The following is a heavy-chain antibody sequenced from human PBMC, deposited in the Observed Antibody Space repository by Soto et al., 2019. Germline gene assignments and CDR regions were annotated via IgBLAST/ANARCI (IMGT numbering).Heavy chain of an antibody. CDR3: ARRGGYHACDI. CDR2: SYYSGST. D-gene: IGHD3-10*01. J-gene: IGHJ3*02. Sequence: QVQLQESGPGLVKPSETLSLTCTVSGGSISSYYWSWIRQTPGKGLEWIGYSYYSGSTNYKPSLNCRVIISVETSKNQFSLKLSSVSAADTAVYYCARRGGYHACDIWGQGTMVTVSS. CDR1: GGSISSYY. V-gene: IGHV4-59*08.